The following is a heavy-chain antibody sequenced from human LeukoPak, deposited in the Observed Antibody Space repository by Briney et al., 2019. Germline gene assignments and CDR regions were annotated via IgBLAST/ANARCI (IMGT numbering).Heavy chain of an antibody. CDR1: GYTLTELS. D-gene: IGHD6-19*01. J-gene: IGHJ5*02. V-gene: IGHV1-24*01. Sequence: ASVKVSCKVSGYTLTELSMHWVRQAPGKRLGWMGGFDPEDGETIYAQKFQGRVTMTEDTSTDTAYMELSSLRSEDTAVYYCATAKPRLNWFDPWGQGTLVTVSS. CDR3: ATAKPRLNWFDP. CDR2: FDPEDGET.